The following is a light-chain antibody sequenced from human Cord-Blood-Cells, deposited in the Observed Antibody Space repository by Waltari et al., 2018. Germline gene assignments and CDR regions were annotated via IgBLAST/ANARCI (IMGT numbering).Light chain of an antibody. CDR2: KAS. J-gene: IGKJ1*01. CDR3: QKYNSYSWT. Sequence: DIQMTQSPSTLSASVGDRLPITCRASQSISSWVAWYQQKPGKAPKLLIYKASSLESGVPSRFSGSGSGTEFTLTISSLQPDDFATYYCQKYNSYSWTFGQGTKVEIK. CDR1: QSISSW. V-gene: IGKV1-5*03.